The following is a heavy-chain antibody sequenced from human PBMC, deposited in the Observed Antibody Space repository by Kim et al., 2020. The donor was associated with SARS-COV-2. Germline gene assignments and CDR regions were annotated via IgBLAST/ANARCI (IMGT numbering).Heavy chain of an antibody. CDR1: GGTFSSYA. V-gene: IGHV1-69*13. J-gene: IGHJ6*02. Sequence: SVKVSCKASGGTFSSYAISWVRQAPGQGLEWMGGIIPIFGTANYAQKFQGRVTITADESTSTAYMELSSLRSEDTAVYYCASGDIVVVPAANHYYYGMDVWGQGTTVTVSS. CDR2: IIPIFGTA. D-gene: IGHD2-2*01. CDR3: ASGDIVVVPAANHYYYGMDV.